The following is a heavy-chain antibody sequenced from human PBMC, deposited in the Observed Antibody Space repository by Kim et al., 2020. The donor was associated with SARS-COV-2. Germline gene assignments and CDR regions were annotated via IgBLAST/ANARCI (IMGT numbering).Heavy chain of an antibody. Sequence: DSVKGRFTISRDNAKNSLYLQMNSLRAEDTALYYCAKDQSRIAAAAAKDYWGQGTLVTVSS. D-gene: IGHD6-25*01. CDR3: AKDQSRIAAAAAKDY. V-gene: IGHV3-9*01. J-gene: IGHJ4*02.